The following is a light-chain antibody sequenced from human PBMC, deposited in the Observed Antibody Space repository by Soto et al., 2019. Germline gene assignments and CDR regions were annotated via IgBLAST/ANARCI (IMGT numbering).Light chain of an antibody. V-gene: IGKV2-28*01. Sequence: DIVMTQSPLSLPVTPGEPASISCRSSQSLLHSNGYNYLDWYLQKPGQSPQLLIYLGSNRASGVPDEYSGSGSGTDFTLKISRVEAEDVGVYYCMQALQTPITFGQGTRLEIK. CDR3: MQALQTPIT. J-gene: IGKJ5*01. CDR2: LGS. CDR1: QSLLHSNGYNY.